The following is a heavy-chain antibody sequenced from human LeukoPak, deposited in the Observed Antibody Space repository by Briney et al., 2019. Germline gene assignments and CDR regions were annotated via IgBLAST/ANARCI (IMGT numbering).Heavy chain of an antibody. J-gene: IGHJ4*02. CDR1: GFMFSSYI. D-gene: IGHD4-17*01. V-gene: IGHV3-74*01. CDR3: AREMTTVTNVDY. CDR2: ISNDGSST. Sequence: GGSLRLSCAASGFMFSSYIMNWVRQAPGKGLVWVSRISNDGSSTIYADSVKGRFTISRDNAKNTLYLQMNSLRTEDTAVYYCAREMTTVTNVDYWGQGTLVTVSS.